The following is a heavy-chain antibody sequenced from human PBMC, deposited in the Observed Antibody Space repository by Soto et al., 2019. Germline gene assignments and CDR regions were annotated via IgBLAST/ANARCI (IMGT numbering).Heavy chain of an antibody. D-gene: IGHD3-22*01. J-gene: IGHJ4*02. Sequence: AGSLRLSYAASGFTFSNAWMNWVRQAPGKGLEWVGRIKSKTDGGTTDYAAPVKGRFTISRDDSKNTLYLQMNSLKTEDTAVYYCTTDPMPRITMIVVVTTNYWGQGTLVTVSS. V-gene: IGHV3-15*07. CDR3: TTDPMPRITMIVVVTTNY. CDR2: IKSKTDGGTT. CDR1: GFTFSNAW.